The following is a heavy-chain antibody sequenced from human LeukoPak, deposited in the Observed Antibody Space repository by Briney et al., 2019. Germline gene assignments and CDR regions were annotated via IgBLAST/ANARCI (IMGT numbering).Heavy chain of an antibody. J-gene: IGHJ6*03. CDR1: GFTFSSYE. CDR3: ARGYCSGGSCYPDYYYYYMDV. CDR2: ISSSGSNK. D-gene: IGHD2-15*01. V-gene: IGHV3-48*03. Sequence: PGGSLRLSCAASGFTFSSYEMNWVRQAPGKGLEWVSSISSSGSNKYYADSVKGRFTISRDNAKNSLHLQMNSLGAEDTAVYYCARGYCSGGSCYPDYYYYYMDVWGKGTTVTVSS.